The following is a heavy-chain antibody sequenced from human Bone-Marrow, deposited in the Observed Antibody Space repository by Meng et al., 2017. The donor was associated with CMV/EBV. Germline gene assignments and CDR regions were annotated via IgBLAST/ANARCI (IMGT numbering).Heavy chain of an antibody. V-gene: IGHV3-23*01. CDR2: ISGSGGST. J-gene: IGHJ4*02. CDR1: VFPFSSFA. Sequence: ASVFPFSSFALSCVRQAPGKGLGWVSAISGSGGSTYYADSVKGRFTISRDNSKNTLYLQMNSLRAEDTAVYYCARGGKWLAPGFCAYWGQGTLVTVSS. D-gene: IGHD6-19*01. CDR3: ARGGKWLAPGFCAY.